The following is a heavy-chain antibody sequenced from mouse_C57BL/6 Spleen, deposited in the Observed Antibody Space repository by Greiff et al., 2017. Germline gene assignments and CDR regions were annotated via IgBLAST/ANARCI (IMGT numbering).Heavy chain of an antibody. D-gene: IGHD1-1*01. Sequence: DVHLVESGPGLVKPSQSLSLTCSVTGYSIPSGYYWNWIRQFPGNKLEWLGYISYDGSNNYNQSLKNRISITRDTSKNQFFLKLNSVTTEDTATYYCAKDLEYYGSSYDYYAMDYWGQGTSVTVSS. CDR1: GYSIPSGYY. J-gene: IGHJ4*01. CDR2: ISYDGSN. V-gene: IGHV3-6*01. CDR3: AKDLEYYGSSYDYYAMDY.